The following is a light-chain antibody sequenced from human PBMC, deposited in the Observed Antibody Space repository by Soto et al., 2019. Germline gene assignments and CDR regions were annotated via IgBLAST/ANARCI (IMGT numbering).Light chain of an antibody. CDR3: QQYGISPLT. CDR1: QSVSSNS. Sequence: IVLTQSPGTLSLSPGERATLSCRASQSVSSNSLAWYQQKPGQAPRLLIYGASSRATGIPDRFSGSGSGTDFTLTISRLEPEDFAVYYCQQYGISPLTFGGGTKVEIK. CDR2: GAS. V-gene: IGKV3-20*01. J-gene: IGKJ4*01.